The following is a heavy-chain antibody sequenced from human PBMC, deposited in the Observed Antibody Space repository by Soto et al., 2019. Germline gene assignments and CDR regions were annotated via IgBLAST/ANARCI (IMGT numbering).Heavy chain of an antibody. D-gene: IGHD3-22*01. CDR3: ARGSRRLHSYDSSGFYFYFDY. CDR1: GGSISGYY. CDR2: VYYSGGA. Sequence: SETLSLTCTVSGGSISGYYWSWIRQPPGKGLEWIGNVYYSGGAKYNPSVKRRVSISVDTSKNHFSLKLSSVIAADTAVYYCARGSRRLHSYDSSGFYFYFDYWGQGTLVTVSS. V-gene: IGHV4-59*12. J-gene: IGHJ4*02.